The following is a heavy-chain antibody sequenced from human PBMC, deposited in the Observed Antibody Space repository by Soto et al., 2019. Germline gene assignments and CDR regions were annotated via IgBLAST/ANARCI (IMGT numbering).Heavy chain of an antibody. Sequence: VGSLRLSCAASGFTFSSYGMHWVRQAPGKGLEWVAVIWYDGSNKYYADSVKGRFTISRDNSKNTLYLQMNSLRAEDTAVYYCARDLTSTIFGVVITNYGMDVWGQGTTVTVSS. CDR3: ARDLTSTIFGVVITNYGMDV. J-gene: IGHJ6*02. V-gene: IGHV3-33*01. CDR2: IWYDGSNK. CDR1: GFTFSSYG. D-gene: IGHD3-3*01.